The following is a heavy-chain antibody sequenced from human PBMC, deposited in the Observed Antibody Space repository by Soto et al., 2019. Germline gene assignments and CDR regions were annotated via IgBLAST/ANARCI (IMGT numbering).Heavy chain of an antibody. CDR3: ARRTRSSDAFDI. V-gene: IGHV3-11*01. J-gene: IGHJ3*02. D-gene: IGHD2-2*01. CDR1: GFTFSDYY. Sequence: GGSLRLSCAASGFTFSDYYMTWIRQAPGKGLEWVSYISSSSRTIYYADSVKGRFTISRDNAKNSLYLQMNSLRADDTAVYYCARRTRSSDAFDIWGQGTVVTVSS. CDR2: ISSSSRTI.